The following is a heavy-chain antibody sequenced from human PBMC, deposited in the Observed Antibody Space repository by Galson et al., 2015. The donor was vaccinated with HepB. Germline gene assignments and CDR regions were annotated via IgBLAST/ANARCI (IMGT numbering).Heavy chain of an antibody. V-gene: IGHV3-21*01. CDR3: ARDAYGSGSSIYGMDV. CDR2: ISSSSSYI. D-gene: IGHD3-10*01. Sequence: SLRLSCAASGSTFSSYSMNWVRQAPGKGLEWVSSISSSSSYIYYADSVKGRFTISRDNAKNSLYLQMNSLRAEDTAVYYCARDAYGSGSSIYGMDVWGQGTTVTVSS. J-gene: IGHJ6*02. CDR1: GSTFSSYS.